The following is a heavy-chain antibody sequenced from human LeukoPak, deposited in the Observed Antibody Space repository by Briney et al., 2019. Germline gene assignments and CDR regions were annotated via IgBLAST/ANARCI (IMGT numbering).Heavy chain of an antibody. V-gene: IGHV3-21*01. CDR3: ASLAGGYFFDH. CDR1: GFTFSTYA. J-gene: IGHJ4*02. Sequence: GGSLRLSCAASGFTFSTYAMSWVRQAPGKGLEWVSSISSSSSYIYYPDSVKGRFTISRDNAKNSLYLQINSPRVEDTAVYYCASLAGGYFFDHWGQGTLVTVSS. D-gene: IGHD1-26*01. CDR2: ISSSSSYI.